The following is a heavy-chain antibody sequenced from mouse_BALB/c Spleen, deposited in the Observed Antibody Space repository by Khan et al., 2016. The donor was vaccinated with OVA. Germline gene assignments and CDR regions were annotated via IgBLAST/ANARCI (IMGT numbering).Heavy chain of an antibody. D-gene: IGHD2-3*01. CDR3: MRYDGYYWYFDV. CDR2: INSDGSAI. V-gene: IGHV11-2*02. J-gene: IGHJ1*01. Sequence: EVQLLETGGGLVQPGGSRGLSCEGSGFTFSGFWMSWVRQTPGKTLEWIGDINSDGSAINYAPSIKDRFTIFRDNDKSTLYLQMSNVRSEDTATYFCMRYDGYYWYFDVWCAGTTFTVSS. CDR1: GFTFSGFW.